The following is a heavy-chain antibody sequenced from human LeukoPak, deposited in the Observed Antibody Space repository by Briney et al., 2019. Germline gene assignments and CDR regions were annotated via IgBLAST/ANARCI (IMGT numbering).Heavy chain of an antibody. J-gene: IGHJ5*02. CDR2: IYYSGST. CDR1: GGPVSSGSYY. CDR3: ARATWIQLWFKFDP. D-gene: IGHD5-18*01. V-gene: IGHV4-61*01. Sequence: SETLSLTCTVSGGPVSSGSYYWSWIRQPPGKGLEWIGYIYYSGSTYYNPSLKSRVTISVDTSKNQFSLKLSSVTAADTAVYYCARATWIQLWFKFDPWGQGTLVTVSS.